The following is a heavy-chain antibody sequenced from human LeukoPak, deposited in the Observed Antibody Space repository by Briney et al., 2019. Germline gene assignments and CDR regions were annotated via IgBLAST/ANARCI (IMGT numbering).Heavy chain of an antibody. CDR2: INHGGSEK. CDR3: ARTGAPGTVDY. V-gene: IGHV3-7*01. D-gene: IGHD6-13*01. Sequence: GGSLTPSCAASGCSFRGYWLSWAGQPPGKGRDGVALINHGGSEKYNVDSVKGRFPISRDNAENSLDLQMNSLRAEDTAVYYCARTGAPGTVDYWGQGTLVTVSS. J-gene: IGHJ4*02. CDR1: GCSFRGYW.